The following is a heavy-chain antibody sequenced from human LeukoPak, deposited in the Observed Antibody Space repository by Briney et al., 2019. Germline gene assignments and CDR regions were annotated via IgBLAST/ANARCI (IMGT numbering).Heavy chain of an antibody. CDR2: INHSGST. CDR1: GGSFSGYY. V-gene: IGHV4-34*01. J-gene: IGHJ6*03. D-gene: IGHD3-22*01. Sequence: PSETLSLTCAVYGGSFSGYYWSWIRQPPGKGLEWIGEINHSGSTNYNPSLKSRVTISVDTSKNQFSLKLSSVTAADTAVYYCARGVVVVITPSHYYYYMDVWGKGTTVTVSS. CDR3: ARGVVVVITPSHYYYYMDV.